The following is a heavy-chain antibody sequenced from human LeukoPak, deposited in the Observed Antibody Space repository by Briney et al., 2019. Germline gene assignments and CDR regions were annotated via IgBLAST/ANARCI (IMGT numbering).Heavy chain of an antibody. CDR2: MNPNSGNT. V-gene: IGHV1-8*01. Sequence: ASVKVSCKASGYTFTSYDINCVRQATGQGLEWMGWMNPNSGNTGYAQKFQGRVTMTRNTSISTAYMELSSLRSGDTAVYYCARVTPRVTTGEDWGQGTLVTVSS. J-gene: IGHJ4*02. D-gene: IGHD4-17*01. CDR1: GYTFTSYD. CDR3: ARVTPRVTTGED.